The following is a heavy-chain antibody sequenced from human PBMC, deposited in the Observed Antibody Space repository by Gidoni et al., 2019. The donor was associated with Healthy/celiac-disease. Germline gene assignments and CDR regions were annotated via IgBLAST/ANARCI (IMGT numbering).Heavy chain of an antibody. D-gene: IGHD5-18*01. CDR3: ARDVDTAMGYFDY. CDR1: GFTFSSYA. Sequence: QVQLVESGGGVVKPGRSLRLSCAASGFTFSSYAMHWVRQAPGKGLEWVAVISYDGSNKYYADSVKGRFTISRDNSKNTLYLQMNSLRAEDTAVYYCARDVDTAMGYFDYWGQGTLVTVSS. V-gene: IGHV3-30-3*01. J-gene: IGHJ4*02. CDR2: ISYDGSNK.